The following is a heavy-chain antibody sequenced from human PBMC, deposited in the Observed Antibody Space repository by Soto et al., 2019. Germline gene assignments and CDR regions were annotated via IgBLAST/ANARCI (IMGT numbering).Heavy chain of an antibody. CDR2: MNPNTGNS. Sequence: QVQLVQSGAEVRKPGASVKVSCEASGYTFTSYDIYWVRRATGQGLEWMGWMNPNTGNSGYAQKFQGRVTMTSDTSKITAHMEVSSLRSEDTAVYYCARRAETNGWNVFGADKYYFDFWGQGTLVTVSS. CDR3: ARRAETNGWNVFGADKYYFDF. D-gene: IGHD1-1*01. J-gene: IGHJ4*02. V-gene: IGHV1-8*01. CDR1: GYTFTSYD.